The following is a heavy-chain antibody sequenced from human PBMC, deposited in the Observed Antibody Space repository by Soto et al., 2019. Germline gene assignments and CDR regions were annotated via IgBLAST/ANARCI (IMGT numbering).Heavy chain of an antibody. CDR2: IIPIFGTA. Sequence: QVQLVQSGAEVKKPGSSVKVSCKASGGTFSSYAISWVRQAPGQGLEWMGGIIPIFGTANYAQKFQGRVTITADESTSTAYMELSSLRSEDTAVYYCARGGIVGATGYSYGMDVWGQGTTVTVSS. CDR3: ARGGIVGATGYSYGMDV. J-gene: IGHJ6*02. D-gene: IGHD1-26*01. CDR1: GGTFSSYA. V-gene: IGHV1-69*12.